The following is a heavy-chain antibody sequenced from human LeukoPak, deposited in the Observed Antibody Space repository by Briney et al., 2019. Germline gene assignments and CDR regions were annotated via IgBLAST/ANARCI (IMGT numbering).Heavy chain of an antibody. CDR2: INEDGSHK. Sequence: GGSLRLSCAASGFTFSRYWMSWVRQAPGKGLEWVANINEDGSHKKHMDSVEGRFTISRDNAKNSLYLQMSSLRVEDTAIYYCVRDEKKRGGDYWGQGTLVTVSS. V-gene: IGHV3-7*01. CDR1: GFTFSRYW. CDR3: VRDEKKRGGDY. D-gene: IGHD3-16*01. J-gene: IGHJ4*02.